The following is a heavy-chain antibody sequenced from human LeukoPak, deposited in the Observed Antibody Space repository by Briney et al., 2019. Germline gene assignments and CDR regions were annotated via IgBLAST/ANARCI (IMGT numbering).Heavy chain of an antibody. CDR2: INPSGGST. D-gene: IGHD4-17*01. Sequence: ASVKVSCKASGYTFTSYYMHWVRQAPGQGLEWMGIINPSGGSTSYAQKFQGRVTMTRDTSTSTVYMELSSLRSEDTAVYYCARDHPPYGDYVLDAFDIWGQGTMVTVSS. V-gene: IGHV1-46*01. CDR3: ARDHPPYGDYVLDAFDI. J-gene: IGHJ3*02. CDR1: GYTFTSYY.